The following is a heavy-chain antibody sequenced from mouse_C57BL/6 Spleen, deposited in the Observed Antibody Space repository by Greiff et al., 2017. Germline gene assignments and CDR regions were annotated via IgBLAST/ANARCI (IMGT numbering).Heavy chain of an antibody. CDR3: ARGRDGYFHYYAMDY. CDR2: IHPNSGST. V-gene: IGHV1-64*01. CDR1: GYTFTSYW. D-gene: IGHD2-3*01. J-gene: IGHJ4*01. Sequence: QVQLQQPGAELVKPGASVKLSCKASGYTFTSYWMHWVKQRPGQGLEWIGMIHPNSGSTNYNEKFKSKATLTVDKSSSTAYMQLSSLTSEDSAVXDCARGRDGYFHYYAMDYWGQGTSVTVSS.